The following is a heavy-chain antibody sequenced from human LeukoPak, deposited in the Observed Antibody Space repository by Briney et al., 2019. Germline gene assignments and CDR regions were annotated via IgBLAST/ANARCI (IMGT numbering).Heavy chain of an antibody. CDR1: GGSIYSYY. CDR3: ARFQSSSSWDYYYGLDV. D-gene: IGHD2-2*01. Sequence: GSLSLACTVSGGSIYSYYWSWIRQPPGKGLEGIGYIYNSGSTNYNPSLKSRVTISVDTSKNQVSLKLSSVTAADTAVYYCARFQSSSSWDYYYGLDVWGQGTTVTVSS. CDR2: IYNSGST. J-gene: IGHJ6*02. V-gene: IGHV4-59*01.